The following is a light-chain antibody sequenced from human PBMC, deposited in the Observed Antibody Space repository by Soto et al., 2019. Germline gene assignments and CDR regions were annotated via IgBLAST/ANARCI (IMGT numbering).Light chain of an antibody. V-gene: IGKV1-33*01. CDR1: RDNRHY. CDR2: DXA. Sequence: DIHMTQSLSSVSASVGDRVTITXQASRDNRHYLNWDQQQTGXAPKXXXDDXANLATGGPSRLSGSGSATDFTFTISSLQPEDIATYYFQQYENLTRTFGGGTKVDIK. J-gene: IGKJ4*01. CDR3: QQYENLTRT.